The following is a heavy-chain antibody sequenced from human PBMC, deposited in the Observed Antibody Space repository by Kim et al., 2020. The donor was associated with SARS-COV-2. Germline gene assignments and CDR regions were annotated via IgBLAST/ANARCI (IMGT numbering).Heavy chain of an antibody. CDR1: GFTFSSYA. D-gene: IGHD3-22*01. CDR2: ISGSGGST. CDR3: AKSGRITMIVVVIMSYYGMDV. Sequence: GGSLRLSCAASGFTFSSYAMSWVRQAPGKGLEWVSAISGSGGSTYYADSVKGRFTISRDNSKNTLYLQMNSLRAEDTAVYYCAKSGRITMIVVVIMSYYGMDVWGQGTTVTVSS. V-gene: IGHV3-23*01. J-gene: IGHJ6*02.